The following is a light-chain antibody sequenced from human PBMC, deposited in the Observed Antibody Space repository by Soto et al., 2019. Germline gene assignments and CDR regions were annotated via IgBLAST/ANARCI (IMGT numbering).Light chain of an antibody. J-gene: IGLJ1*01. CDR2: EVS. CDR1: SSDVGGYNY. CDR3: CSYSTSSTGV. V-gene: IGLV2-14*01. Sequence: QSALTQPASVSGSPGQSITISCTGTSSDVGGYNYVSWYQQHPDKAPKLMIYEVSNRPSGVSNRFSGSKSGNTASLTISGLQAEGDAGYYCCSYSTSSTGVFGTGTKVTVL.